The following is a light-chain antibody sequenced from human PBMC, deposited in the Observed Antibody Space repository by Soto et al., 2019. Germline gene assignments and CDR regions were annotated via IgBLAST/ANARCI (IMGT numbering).Light chain of an antibody. V-gene: IGKV2-28*01. Sequence: DIVMTQSPLSLPVTPGEPASISCRSSQTLLHSNGYNYLDCYLQKPGQSPQLLISLGSDRASGVPARFSGSGSGTDFTLKISRVEAEDVGVYYCMQSLQTPWTFGQWTNVGIQ. CDR3: MQSLQTPWT. CDR2: LGS. J-gene: IGKJ1*01. CDR1: QTLLHSNGYNY.